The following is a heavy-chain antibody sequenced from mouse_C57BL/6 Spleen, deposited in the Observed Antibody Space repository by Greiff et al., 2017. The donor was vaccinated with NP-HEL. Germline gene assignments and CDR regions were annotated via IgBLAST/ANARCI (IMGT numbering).Heavy chain of an antibody. J-gene: IGHJ2*01. CDR3: ARYGALDY. CDR1: GYTFTSYW. Sequence: LQESGAELVKPGASVKLSCKASGYTFTSYWMHWVKQRPGQGLEWIGMIHPNSGSTNYNEKFKSKATLTVDKSSSTAYMQLSSLTSEDSAVYYCARYGALDYWGQGTTLTVSS. CDR2: IHPNSGST. D-gene: IGHD1-1*02. V-gene: IGHV1-64*01.